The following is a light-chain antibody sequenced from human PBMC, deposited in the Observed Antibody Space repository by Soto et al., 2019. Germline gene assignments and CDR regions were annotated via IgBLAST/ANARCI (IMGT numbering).Light chain of an antibody. V-gene: IGKV2-28*01. Sequence: DIVLTQSPLSLPVTPGEPASISCRSSQSLLHFNGYNYLDWYLQRPGQSPQLLIYLGSNRASGVPDRFSGSGSGTDFTLKISRVVAEDVGVYYCMQSLQTRYTFGQGTKLEIK. CDR2: LGS. J-gene: IGKJ2*01. CDR3: MQSLQTRYT. CDR1: QSLLHFNGYNY.